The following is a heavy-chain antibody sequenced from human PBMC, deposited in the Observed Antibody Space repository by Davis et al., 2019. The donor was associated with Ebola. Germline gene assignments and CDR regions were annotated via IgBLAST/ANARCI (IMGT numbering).Heavy chain of an antibody. V-gene: IGHV4-31*03. CDR1: GGSISSGGYY. J-gene: IGHJ6*02. CDR3: ARDHVVWFGELFVNYYGMDV. D-gene: IGHD3-10*01. CDR2: IYYSGST. Sequence: MPSETLSLTCTVSGGSISSGGYYWSWIRHHPGKGLEWIGYIYYSGSTYYNPSLKSRVTISADTSKNQFSLKLRFVTAADTAVYYCARDHVVWFGELFVNYYGMDVWGQGTTVTVSS.